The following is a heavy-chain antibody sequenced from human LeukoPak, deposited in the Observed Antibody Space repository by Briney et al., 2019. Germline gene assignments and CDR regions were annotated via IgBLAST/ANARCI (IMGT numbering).Heavy chain of an antibody. V-gene: IGHV3-7*01. CDR2: INQGGSDK. J-gene: IGHJ4*02. Sequence: GGCLRLSCAASGFTFSGHWMSWVRQAPGKGLEWVANINQGGSDKYYVDSVKGRFTISRDNANNLLYLQMNSLRGEDTAVYYCTRDRSRAEDDWGQGTLVTVPS. CDR1: GFTFSGHW. CDR3: TRDRSRAEDD. D-gene: IGHD1-14*01.